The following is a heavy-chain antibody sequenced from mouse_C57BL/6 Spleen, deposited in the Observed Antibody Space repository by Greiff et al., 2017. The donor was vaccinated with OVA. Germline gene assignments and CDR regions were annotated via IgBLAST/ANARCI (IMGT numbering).Heavy chain of an antibody. CDR3: TREGISTTVVNYAMDY. V-gene: IGHV1-15*01. J-gene: IGHJ4*01. D-gene: IGHD1-1*01. CDR2: IDPETGGT. Sequence: QVQLQQSGAELVRPGASVTLSCKASGYTFTDYEMHWVKQTPVHGLEWIGAIDPETGGTAYNQKFKGKAILTADKSSSTAYMELRSLTSEDSAVYYCTREGISTTVVNYAMDYWGQGTSVTVSS. CDR1: GYTFTDYE.